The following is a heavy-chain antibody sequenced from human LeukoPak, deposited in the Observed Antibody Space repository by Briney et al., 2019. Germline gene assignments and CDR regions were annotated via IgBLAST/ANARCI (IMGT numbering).Heavy chain of an antibody. CDR1: GFTFSSYW. J-gene: IGHJ6*02. D-gene: IGHD3-9*01. V-gene: IGHV3-7*01. CDR3: AREMTGYSDYYYYYGMDV. CDR2: IKQDGSEK. Sequence: GGSLRLSCAASGFTFSSYWMSWVRQAPGRGLEWVANIKQDGSEKYYVDSVKGRFTISRDNAKNSLYLQMNSLRAEDTAVYYCAREMTGYSDYYYYYGMDVWGQGTTVTVSS.